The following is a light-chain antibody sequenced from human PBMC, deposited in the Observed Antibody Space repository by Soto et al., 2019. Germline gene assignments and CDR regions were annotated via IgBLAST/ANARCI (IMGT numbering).Light chain of an antibody. V-gene: IGKV3-11*01. J-gene: IGKJ3*01. CDR1: KTISSY. CDR2: DAS. CDR3: KKRSTWPLT. Sequence: IVSTQTRGTLSLSGDDRDTNSCRSNKTISSYLAWDQQKPDQAPRLLSYDASNRATGIPARFSGSGSGTDCTLTSSSREPAVFAVYYCKKRSTWPLTFGPRAKVDIK.